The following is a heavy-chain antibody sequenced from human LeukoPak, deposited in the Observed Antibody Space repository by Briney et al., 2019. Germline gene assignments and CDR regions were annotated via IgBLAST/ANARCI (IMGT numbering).Heavy chain of an antibody. V-gene: IGHV3-21*01. D-gene: IGHD6-13*01. CDR2: ISSSSSYI. CDR3: ARDPPLAAADPPFQQ. J-gene: IGHJ1*01. Sequence: GGSLRLSCAASGFTFSSYSMNWVRQAPGKGLEWVSSISSSSSYIYYADSVKGRFTISRDNAKNSLYLQMNSLRAEDTAVYYCARDPPLAAADPPFQQWGQGTLVTVSS. CDR1: GFTFSSYS.